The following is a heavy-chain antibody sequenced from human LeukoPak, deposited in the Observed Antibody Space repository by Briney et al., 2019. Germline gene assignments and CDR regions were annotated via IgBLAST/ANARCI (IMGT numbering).Heavy chain of an antibody. D-gene: IGHD2-2*01. J-gene: IGHJ4*02. CDR3: AKHPERIVVVPAALTIDY. Sequence: GGSLRLSCAASGFTFSSYSMNWVRQAPGQGLEWVSSITSGSSYIYYADSVKGRFTISRDNSKNTLYLRMNSLRAEDTAVYYCAKHPERIVVVPAALTIDYWGQGTLVTVSS. CDR2: ITSGSSYI. CDR1: GFTFSSYS. V-gene: IGHV3-21*04.